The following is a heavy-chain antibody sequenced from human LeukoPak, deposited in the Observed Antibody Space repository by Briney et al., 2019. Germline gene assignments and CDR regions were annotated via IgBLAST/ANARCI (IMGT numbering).Heavy chain of an antibody. CDR2: ISDYNGNT. V-gene: IGHV1-18*01. CDR1: GYTFTSYG. Sequence: GASVKVSYKASGYTFTSYGISWVRQAPGQGLEWMGWISDYNGNTNYAQKLQGRVTMTTDTSTSTAYMELRSLRSDDTAVYYCARDLYRDSLPVSWFDPWGQGTLVTVSS. CDR3: ARDLYRDSLPVSWFDP. J-gene: IGHJ5*02. D-gene: IGHD4-11*01.